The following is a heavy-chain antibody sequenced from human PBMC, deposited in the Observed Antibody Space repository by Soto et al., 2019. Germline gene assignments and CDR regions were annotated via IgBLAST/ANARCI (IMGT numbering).Heavy chain of an antibody. CDR3: ARGRPARLRYFDWLPSNWFDP. CDR2: INHSGST. V-gene: IGHV4-34*01. Sequence: TSETLSLTCAVYGGSFSGYYWSWIRQPPGKGLEWIGEINHSGSTNYNPSLKSRVTISVDTSKNQFSLKLSSVTAADTAVYYCARGRPARLRYFDWLPSNWFDPWGQGTLVTVSS. D-gene: IGHD3-9*01. J-gene: IGHJ5*02. CDR1: GGSFSGYY.